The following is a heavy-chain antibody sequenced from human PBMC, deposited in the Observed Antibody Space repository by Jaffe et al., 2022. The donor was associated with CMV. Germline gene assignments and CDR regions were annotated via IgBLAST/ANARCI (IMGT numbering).Heavy chain of an antibody. Sequence: QLQLQESGPGLVKPSETLSLTCTVSGGSISSSSYYWGWIRQPPGKGLEWIGSIGSTYYNPSLKSRVTIFVDTSKKQFSLKLSSVTAADTAVYYCARQGDCGSTSCYCRFDNWGQGTLVTVSS. CDR1: GGSISSSSYY. CDR2: IGST. CDR3: ARQGDCGSTSCYCRFDN. D-gene: IGHD2-2*01. V-gene: IGHV4-39*01. J-gene: IGHJ4*02.